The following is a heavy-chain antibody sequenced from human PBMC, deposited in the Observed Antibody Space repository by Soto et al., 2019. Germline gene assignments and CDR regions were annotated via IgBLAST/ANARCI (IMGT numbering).Heavy chain of an antibody. D-gene: IGHD3-10*01. CDR1: GFTFDDYA. CDR3: AKELWFGESSPSSYYGMDV. CDR2: ISWNSGSI. J-gene: IGHJ6*02. V-gene: IGHV3-9*01. Sequence: SLRLSCAASGFTFDDYAMHWVRQAPGKVLEWVSGISWNSGSIGYADSVKGRFTISRDNAKNSLYLQMNSLRAEDTALYYCAKELWFGESSPSSYYGMDVWGQGTTVTVSS.